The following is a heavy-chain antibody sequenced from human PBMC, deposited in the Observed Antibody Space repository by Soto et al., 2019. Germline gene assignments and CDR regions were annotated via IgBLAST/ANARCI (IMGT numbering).Heavy chain of an antibody. CDR1: GFSLSTSGVG. J-gene: IGHJ5*01. V-gene: IGHV2-5*02. D-gene: IGHD2-15*01. CDR3: ADPQSRACSSGRWDNSFDT. Sequence: QITLKESRPTLVKPTQTLTLTCTFSGFSLSTSGVGVGWLRQPPGKALEWLALIYWDDDKRYSSSLKSRLTITKDTTQIQVVITMTKIEPVDTATNNCADPQSRACSSGRWDNSFDTWCHSTMVTVS. CDR2: IYWDDDK.